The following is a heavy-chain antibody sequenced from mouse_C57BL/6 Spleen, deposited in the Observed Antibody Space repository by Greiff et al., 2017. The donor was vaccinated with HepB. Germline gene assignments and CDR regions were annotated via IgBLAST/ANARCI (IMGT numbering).Heavy chain of an antibody. CDR2: INPSTGGT. V-gene: IGHV1-42*01. J-gene: IGHJ2*01. CDR1: GYSFTGYY. CDR3: ARGGIYYYGGSSFFDY. Sequence: EVQLQQSGPELVKPGASVKISCKASGYSFTGYYMNWVKQSPEKSLEWIGEINPSTGGTTYNQKFKAKATLTVDKSSSTAYMQLKSLTSEDSAVYYCARGGIYYYGGSSFFDYWGQGTTLTVSS. D-gene: IGHD1-1*01.